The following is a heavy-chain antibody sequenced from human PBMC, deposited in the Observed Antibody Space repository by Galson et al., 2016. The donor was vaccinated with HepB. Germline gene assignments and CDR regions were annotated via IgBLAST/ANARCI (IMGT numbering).Heavy chain of an antibody. J-gene: IGHJ3*01. CDR3: ARTRSSYYYALDV. D-gene: IGHD3-10*01. Sequence: LRLSCAASGYTFRTYGMNWVRQPPGKGLEWIGYISHSGTTNYNPSLKSRVTISLDTSKKQFSLILTSVTAADTAVYYLARTRSSYYYALDVWGQGTMLTVSS. CDR1: GYTFRTYG. CDR2: ISHSGTT. V-gene: IGHV4-59*01.